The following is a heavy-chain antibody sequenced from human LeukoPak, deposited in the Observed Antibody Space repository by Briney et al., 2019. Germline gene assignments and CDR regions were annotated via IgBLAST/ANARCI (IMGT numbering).Heavy chain of an antibody. CDR1: GDFITAYY. Sequence: PSETLSLTCTVSGDFITAYYWSWIRQPPGKGLEWLGYVYYTGSTEYNPSLRSRVTISLEMSKHQFSLDLTSVTAADTAVYYCASNTGTVFDYWGQGALVTVSS. D-gene: IGHD7-27*01. J-gene: IGHJ4*02. V-gene: IGHV4-59*01. CDR3: ASNTGTVFDY. CDR2: VYYTGST.